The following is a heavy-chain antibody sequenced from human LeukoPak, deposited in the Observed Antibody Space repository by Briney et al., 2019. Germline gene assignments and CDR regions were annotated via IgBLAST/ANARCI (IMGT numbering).Heavy chain of an antibody. J-gene: IGHJ4*02. CDR3: ARPVAGVYYFDY. CDR1: GGSISSSSYY. CDR2: IYYSGNT. V-gene: IGHV4-39*01. Sequence: SETLSLTCTVSGGSISSSSYYWGWIRQPPGKGLEWIGSIYYSGNTYYNPSLKSRVTISVDTSKNQFSLKLSSVTAADTAVYYCARPVAGVYYFDYWGQGTLVTVSS. D-gene: IGHD6-19*01.